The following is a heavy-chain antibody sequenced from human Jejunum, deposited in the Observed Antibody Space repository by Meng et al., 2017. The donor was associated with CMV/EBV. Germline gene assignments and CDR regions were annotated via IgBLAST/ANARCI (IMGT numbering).Heavy chain of an antibody. J-gene: IGHJ4*02. D-gene: IGHD6-6*01. CDR1: FSSYE. V-gene: IGHV3-48*03. CDR2: IATSDRFGRRTT. Sequence: FSSYEVNWVRQAPGKGLEWVSHIATSDRFGRRTTKYADSVKGRFTISRDDAKNSLYLQMNSLRDDDTAVYYCARSTSSQTDYWGWGQGTRVTVSS. CDR3: ARSTSSQTDYWG.